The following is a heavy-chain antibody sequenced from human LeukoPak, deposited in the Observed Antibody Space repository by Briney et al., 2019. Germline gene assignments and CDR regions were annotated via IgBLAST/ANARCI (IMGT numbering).Heavy chain of an antibody. D-gene: IGHD6-25*01. J-gene: IGHJ6*03. CDR2: INHSGST. CDR3: AKDFSSASYTYYYYHMDV. Sequence: SETLSLTCAVYGGSFSGYYWSWIRQPPGKGLEWIGEINHSGSTNYNPSLKSRVTISVDTSKNQFSLKVSSVTAADTAIYYCAKDFSSASYTYYYYHMDVWGKGTTVTVSS. V-gene: IGHV4-34*01. CDR1: GGSFSGYY.